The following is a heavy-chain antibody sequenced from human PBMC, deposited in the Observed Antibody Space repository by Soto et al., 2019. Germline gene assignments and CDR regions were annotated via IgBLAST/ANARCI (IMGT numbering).Heavy chain of an antibody. V-gene: IGHV4-59*01. D-gene: IGHD3-10*01. Sequence: PSETLSLTCTVSGGSISSYYWNWIRQPPGKGLEWIGYIYYSGSTNYNPSPKSRVTISVDTSKNQFSLKLSSVTAADTAVYYCARDLTPEYYGSGISGMDVWGQGTTVTVSS. CDR1: GGSISSYY. CDR2: IYYSGST. CDR3: ARDLTPEYYGSGISGMDV. J-gene: IGHJ6*02.